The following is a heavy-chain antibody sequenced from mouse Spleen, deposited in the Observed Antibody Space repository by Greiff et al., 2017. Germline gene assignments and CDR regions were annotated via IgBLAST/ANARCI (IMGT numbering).Heavy chain of an antibody. J-gene: IGHJ3*01. CDR2: IWTGGGT. Sequence: VQLQQSGPGLVAPSQSLSITCTVSGFSLTSYAISWVRQPPGKGLEWLGVIWTGGGTNYNSALKSRLSISKDNSKSQVFLKMNSLQTDDTARYYCARIYDYDEGAWFAYWGQGTLVTVSA. D-gene: IGHD2-4*01. CDR1: GFSLTSYA. CDR3: ARIYDYDEGAWFAY. V-gene: IGHV2-9-1*01.